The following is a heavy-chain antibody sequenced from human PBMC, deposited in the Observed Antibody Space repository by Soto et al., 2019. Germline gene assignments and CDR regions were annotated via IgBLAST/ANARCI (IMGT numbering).Heavy chain of an antibody. CDR2: ISAYNGNT. J-gene: IGHJ3*02. D-gene: IGHD3-3*01. V-gene: IGHV1-18*01. CDR3: ARDRGDYDFWSGPSDAFDI. Sequence: ASVKVSCKASGYTFTSYGISWVRQAPGQGLEWMGWISAYNGNTNYAQKLQGRVTMTTDTSTSTAYMELRSLRSDDTAVYYCARDRGDYDFWSGPSDAFDIWGQGTMVTVSS. CDR1: GYTFTSYG.